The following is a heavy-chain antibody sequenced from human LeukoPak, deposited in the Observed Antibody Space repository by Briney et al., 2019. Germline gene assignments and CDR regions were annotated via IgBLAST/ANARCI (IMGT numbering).Heavy chain of an antibody. Sequence: GESLKISCAASGFTFSTYWMSWVGQAPGKGLECVANIKPDGSEKYYVDSVKGRFTISRDNAKNSLYLQMNSLRAEDTAVYYCISGSYFDNWGQGTLVTVSS. D-gene: IGHD2-15*01. V-gene: IGHV3-7*05. J-gene: IGHJ4*02. CDR2: IKPDGSEK. CDR1: GFTFSTYW. CDR3: ISGSYFDN.